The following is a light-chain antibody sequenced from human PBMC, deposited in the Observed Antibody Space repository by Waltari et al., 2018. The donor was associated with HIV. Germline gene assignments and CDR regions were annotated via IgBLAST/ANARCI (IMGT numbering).Light chain of an antibody. V-gene: IGLV2-23*02. CDR3: CAYAGSTTYVI. Sequence: QYALSQPASVSGSPGQSITIYCTGPSRAVGGYHLVCWYQQHPGKAPKLMIYEVSKRPSGVSNRCSGSKSGNTASLTISGLQAEDEADYYCCAYAGSTTYVIFGGGTKLTVL. CDR2: EVS. CDR1: SRAVGGYHL. J-gene: IGLJ2*01.